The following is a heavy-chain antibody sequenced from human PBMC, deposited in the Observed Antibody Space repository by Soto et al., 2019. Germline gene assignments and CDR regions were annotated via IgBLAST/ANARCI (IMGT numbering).Heavy chain of an antibody. D-gene: IGHD1-1*01. J-gene: IGHJ5*02. V-gene: IGHV1-8*01. Sequence: XSVKVSCNASEPAFMNYEIRLVRQATGQGLEWMGWMNPNSGNTGYALKFQGRVSMTRNTSIYTVYLELRSLASDDTAVYYCVRMESSGTLNWFDTWGQGTLVTVPS. CDR1: EPAFMNYE. CDR2: MNPNSGNT. CDR3: VRMESSGTLNWFDT.